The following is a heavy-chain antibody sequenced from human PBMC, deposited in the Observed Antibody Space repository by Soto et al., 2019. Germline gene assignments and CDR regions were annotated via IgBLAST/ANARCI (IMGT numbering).Heavy chain of an antibody. J-gene: IGHJ4*02. CDR2: ISYDGSNK. Sequence: GSLRLSCAASGFTFSSYAMHWVRQAPGKGLEWVAVISYDGSNKYYADSVKGRFTISRDNSKNTLYLQMNSLRAEDTAVYYCAREGVGATVLDYWGQGT. D-gene: IGHD1-26*01. V-gene: IGHV3-30-3*01. CDR1: GFTFSSYA. CDR3: AREGVGATVLDY.